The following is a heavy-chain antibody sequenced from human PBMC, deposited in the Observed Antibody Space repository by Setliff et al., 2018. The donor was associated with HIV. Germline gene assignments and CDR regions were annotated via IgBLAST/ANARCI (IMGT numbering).Heavy chain of an antibody. CDR3: ARPLTPSYNFWGDAFST. V-gene: IGHV4-39*02. D-gene: IGHD3-3*01. Sequence: SETLSLTCTVSDASISTSNFLWGWIRQSPGKGLEWIGSSYYSSRTYYNPSLKNRVTISADTSKNHLSLKLTSVTAADTAVYYCARPLTPSYNFWGDAFSTWGQGTMVTVSS. J-gene: IGHJ3*02. CDR2: SYYSSRT. CDR1: DASISTSNFL.